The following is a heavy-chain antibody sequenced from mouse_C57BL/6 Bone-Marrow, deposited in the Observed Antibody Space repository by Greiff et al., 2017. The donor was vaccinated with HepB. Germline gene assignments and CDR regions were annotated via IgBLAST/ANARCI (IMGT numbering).Heavy chain of an antibody. CDR2: IYPGDGDT. CDR1: GYAFSSSW. Sequence: QVQLKESGPELVKPGASVKISCKASGYAFSSSWMNWVKQRPGKGLEWIGRIYPGDGDTNYNGKFKGKATLTADKSSSTAYMQLSSLTSEDSAVYFCARKTAQFDYWGQGTTLTVSS. J-gene: IGHJ2*01. V-gene: IGHV1-82*01. CDR3: ARKTAQFDY. D-gene: IGHD3-2*02.